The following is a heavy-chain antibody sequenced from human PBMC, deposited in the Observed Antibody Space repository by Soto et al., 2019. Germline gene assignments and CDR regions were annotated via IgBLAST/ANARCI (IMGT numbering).Heavy chain of an antibody. V-gene: IGHV6-1*01. CDR2: TSYRSKWYN. CDR3: ARAATLFYYGLDV. D-gene: IGHD6-25*01. J-gene: IGHJ6*02. Sequence: PSQTLSLTCAISGDSVSRKSVAWNWIRQSPSRGLEWLGRTSYRSKWYNDYAESVKSRITINPDTSKNQFSLQLKSVTPEDTAVYYCARAATLFYYGLDVWGQGTTVTVSS. CDR1: GDSVSRKSVA.